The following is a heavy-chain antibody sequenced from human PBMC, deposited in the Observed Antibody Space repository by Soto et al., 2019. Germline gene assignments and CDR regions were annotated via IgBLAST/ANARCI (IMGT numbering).Heavy chain of an antibody. V-gene: IGHV4-39*01. CDR3: ARVGPAGDFWSGYWDDAFDI. D-gene: IGHD3-3*01. J-gene: IGHJ3*02. CDR2: IYYSGST. Sequence: SETLSLTCTVSGGSISSSSYYWGWIRQPPGKGLEWIGSIYYSGSTYYNPSLKSRVTISVDTSKNQFSLKLSSVTAADTAVYYCARVGPAGDFWSGYWDDAFDIWGQGTMVTVSS. CDR1: GGSISSSSYY.